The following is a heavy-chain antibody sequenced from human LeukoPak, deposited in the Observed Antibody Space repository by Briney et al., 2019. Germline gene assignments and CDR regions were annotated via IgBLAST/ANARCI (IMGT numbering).Heavy chain of an antibody. CDR1: RGSVSTVGYY. D-gene: IGHD2-2*01. V-gene: IGHV4-61*02. J-gene: IGHJ5*02. CDR3: ARQDCSSTNCYYSLQLDP. CDR2: SYTRGIT. Sequence: SETLSLTCAVSRGSVSTVGYYWRWISQTAGKGVEWIGRSYTRGITNYNPSLKSRVTISLATSKTQFSLKLTSVTAADTAIYYCARQDCSSTNCYYSLQLDPWGQGTLVTVSS.